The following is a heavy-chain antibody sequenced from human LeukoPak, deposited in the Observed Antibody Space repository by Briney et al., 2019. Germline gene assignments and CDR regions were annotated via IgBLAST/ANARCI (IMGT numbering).Heavy chain of an antibody. J-gene: IGHJ3*02. V-gene: IGHV6-1*01. CDR2: AYQRSF. D-gene: IGHD6-19*01. Sequence: SQTLSLTCAISGDSVSSNIFAWNWIRLSPSRGLEWLGRAYQRSFYYGMSPRGRITIKSDTSNNQLSLHLNSVTPEDTAVYYCARGQWSSFDIWGQGTMVTVSS. CDR1: GDSVSSNIFA. CDR3: ARGQWSSFDI.